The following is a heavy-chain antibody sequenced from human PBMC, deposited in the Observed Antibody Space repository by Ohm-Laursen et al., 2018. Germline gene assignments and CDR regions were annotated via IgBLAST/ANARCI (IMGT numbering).Heavy chain of an antibody. CDR1: GFTFSSHG. D-gene: IGHD3-16*01. Sequence: SLRLSCAASGFTFSSHGMHWVRQAPGKGLEWASYISSSGSTIHYADSVKGRFTISRDNAKNSLYLQMNSLRAEDTAVYHCARDPVRGLTDYWGQGTLVTVSS. J-gene: IGHJ4*02. CDR3: ARDPVRGLTDY. CDR2: ISSSGSTI. V-gene: IGHV3-48*03.